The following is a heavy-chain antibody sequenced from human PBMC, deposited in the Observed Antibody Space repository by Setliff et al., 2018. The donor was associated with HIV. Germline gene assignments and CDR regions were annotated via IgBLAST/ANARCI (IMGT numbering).Heavy chain of an antibody. CDR1: GFRFSLHS. V-gene: IGHV3-48*01. J-gene: IGHJ3*01. Sequence: GESLRLSCAASGFRFSLHSMNWVRQAPGKGLEWVSYISGGSRTIYYPDSVKGRFTISRDNSKNTLYLQMNSLRAEDTAVYYCAKVGEMAKILHWGQETMVTVSS. CDR2: ISGGSRTI. CDR3: AKVGEMAKILH. D-gene: IGHD1-26*01.